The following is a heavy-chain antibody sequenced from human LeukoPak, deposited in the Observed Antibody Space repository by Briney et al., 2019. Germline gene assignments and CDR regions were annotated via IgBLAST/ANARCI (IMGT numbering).Heavy chain of an antibody. CDR2: ISYSGST. Sequence: SETLSLTCTVSGGSISSYYWNWIRQPPGKGLEWIGSISYSGSTKYNPSLESRVTISADTSKNQFSLKLNSVTAADMAVYYCATRKLGNDYWGQGTLVTVSS. J-gene: IGHJ4*02. V-gene: IGHV4-59*01. CDR3: ATRKLGNDY. D-gene: IGHD7-27*01. CDR1: GGSISSYY.